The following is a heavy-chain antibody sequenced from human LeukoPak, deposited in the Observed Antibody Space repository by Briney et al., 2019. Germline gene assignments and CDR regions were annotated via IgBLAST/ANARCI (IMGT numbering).Heavy chain of an antibody. J-gene: IGHJ4*02. CDR1: GFTFSSYA. Sequence: PGRSLRLSFAASGFTFSSYAMHWVRQAPGKGLEWVSAISGSGGSTDYADSVKGRFTISRDNSKNTLYLQMNSLRAEDTAVYYCASPRGLGIYYFDYWGQGTLVTVSS. D-gene: IGHD1-26*01. CDR2: ISGSGGST. V-gene: IGHV3-23*01. CDR3: ASPRGLGIYYFDY.